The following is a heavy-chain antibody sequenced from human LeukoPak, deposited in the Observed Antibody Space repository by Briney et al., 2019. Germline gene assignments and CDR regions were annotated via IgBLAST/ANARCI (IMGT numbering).Heavy chain of an antibody. Sequence: ASVKVSCKASGYTFTSYGISWVRQAPGQGLEWMGWITTYNGSTNYIQRLQGRVTMTTDTSTSTAYMELRSLRSDDTAVYYCARGPYYDSWSGAGYWGQGTLVTVSS. CDR2: ITTYNGST. D-gene: IGHD3-3*01. V-gene: IGHV1-18*01. CDR1: GYTFTSYG. CDR3: ARGPYYDSWSGAGY. J-gene: IGHJ4*02.